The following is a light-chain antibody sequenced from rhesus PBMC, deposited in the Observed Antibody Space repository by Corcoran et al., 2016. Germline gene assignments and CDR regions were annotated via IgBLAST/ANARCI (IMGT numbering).Light chain of an antibody. V-gene: IGKV1-33*02. CDR2: AAS. Sequence: DIQMTQSPSSLSASVGDRVTITCQASQGISNWLAWYQQKPGKAPKLLIYAASSLQSGVPSRFSGSGSGTDFTLTINSLQPEDSEAYYCQQHNSHPWTFGQGTKVEIK. CDR1: QGISNW. J-gene: IGKJ1*01. CDR3: QQHNSHPWT.